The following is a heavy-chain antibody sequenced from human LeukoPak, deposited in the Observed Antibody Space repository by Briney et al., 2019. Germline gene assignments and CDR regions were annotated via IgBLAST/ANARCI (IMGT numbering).Heavy chain of an antibody. CDR2: INPSGGST. V-gene: IGHV1-46*01. CDR1: GYTFTSYY. D-gene: IGHD3-10*01. Sequence: ASVKVSCKASGYTFTSYYMHWVRQAPGQGLEWMGIINPSGGSTSYAQKFQGRVTMTRDMSTSTVYMELSSLRSEDTAVYYCARAGHRGDYYYYMDAWGKGTTVTVSS. J-gene: IGHJ6*03. CDR3: ARAGHRGDYYYYMDA.